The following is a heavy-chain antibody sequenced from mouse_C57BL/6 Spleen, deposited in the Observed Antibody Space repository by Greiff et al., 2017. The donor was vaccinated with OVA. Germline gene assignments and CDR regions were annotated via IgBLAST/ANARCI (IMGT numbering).Heavy chain of an antibody. CDR3: TRETGTLYYFDY. V-gene: IGHV5-9-1*02. J-gene: IGHJ2*01. D-gene: IGHD4-1*01. CDR1: GFTFSSYA. Sequence: EVQVVDSGEGLVKPGGSLKLSCAASGFTFSSYAMSWVRQTPEKRLEWVAYISSGGDYIYYADTVKGRFTISRDNARNTLYLQMSSLKSEDTAMYYCTRETGTLYYFDYWGQGTTLTVAS. CDR2: ISSGGDYI.